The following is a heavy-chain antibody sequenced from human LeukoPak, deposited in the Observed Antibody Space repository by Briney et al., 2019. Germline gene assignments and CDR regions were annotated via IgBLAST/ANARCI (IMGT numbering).Heavy chain of an antibody. V-gene: IGHV3-48*01. D-gene: IGHD3-3*01. CDR2: INSGSSTI. CDR3: ARADFWSGYYN. J-gene: IGHJ4*02. CDR1: GFRLGSYS. Sequence: PGGSLRLSCGASGFRLGSYSMDWVRQAPGKGLEWVSHINSGSSTIYYADSVKGRFTISRDNAGNSLYLQMNSLRAEDTAVYYCARADFWSGYYNWGQGTLVTVSS.